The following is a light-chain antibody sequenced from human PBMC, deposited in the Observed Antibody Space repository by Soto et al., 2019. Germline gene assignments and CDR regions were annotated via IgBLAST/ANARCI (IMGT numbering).Light chain of an antibody. Sequence: EIVMTQSPGTLSVSPGERATLSCRASQSVSDYLAWYQQKPGQAPRLVIYGASTRATGIPARFSGSGSGTEFTLTISSLEPEDSAVYYCQQRHMWPITFGQGTRLEIK. CDR1: QSVSDY. CDR2: GAS. V-gene: IGKV3-15*01. J-gene: IGKJ5*01. CDR3: QQRHMWPIT.